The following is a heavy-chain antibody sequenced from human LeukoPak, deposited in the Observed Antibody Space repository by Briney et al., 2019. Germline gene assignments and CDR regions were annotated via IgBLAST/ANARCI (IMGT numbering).Heavy chain of an antibody. V-gene: IGHV1-18*01. CDR1: GYTFTSYG. CDR2: ISAYNGNT. J-gene: IGHJ4*02. Sequence: ASVKVSCKASGYTFTSYGISWVRQAPGQGLEWMGWISAYNGNTNYAQKLQGRVTMTTDTSTSTAYMELRSLRSDDTAVYYCARTFIGAWGNWNDTFDYWGQGTLVTVSS. D-gene: IGHD1-20*01. CDR3: ARTFIGAWGNWNDTFDY.